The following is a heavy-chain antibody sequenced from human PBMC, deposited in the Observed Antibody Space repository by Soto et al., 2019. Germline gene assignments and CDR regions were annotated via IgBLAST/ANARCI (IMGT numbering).Heavy chain of an antibody. V-gene: IGHV4-34*01. J-gene: IGHJ6*02. CDR3: ARELGYCGGGSCSIYYYYGMDV. CDR2: INHSGST. Sequence: SETLSLTCAVYGGSFSGYYWSWIRQPPGKGLEWIGEINHSGSTNYNPSLKSRVTISVDTSKNQFSLKLSSVTAADTAVYYCARELGYCGGGSCSIYYYYGMDVWGQGTTVTVSS. D-gene: IGHD2-15*01. CDR1: GGSFSGYY.